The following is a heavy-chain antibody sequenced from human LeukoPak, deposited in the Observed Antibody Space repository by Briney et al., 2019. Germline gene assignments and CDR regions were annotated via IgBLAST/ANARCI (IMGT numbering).Heavy chain of an antibody. CDR1: GFTFSSYA. J-gene: IGHJ4*02. Sequence: PGGSLRLSCAASGFTFSSYAMSWVRQAPGKGLEWVSAISGSGGSTYYADSVKGRFTISRDNSKNTLYLQMNSLRVEDTAVYYCATGGGWYFDYWGQGALITASS. D-gene: IGHD6-19*01. CDR2: ISGSGGST. V-gene: IGHV3-23*01. CDR3: ATGGGWYFDY.